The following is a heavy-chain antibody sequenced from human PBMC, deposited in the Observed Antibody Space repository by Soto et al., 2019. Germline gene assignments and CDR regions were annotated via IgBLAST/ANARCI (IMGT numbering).Heavy chain of an antibody. CDR2: IYYSGST. CDR3: ATRPIYGDKGFDY. V-gene: IGHV4-39*01. J-gene: IGHJ4*02. Sequence: QLQLQESGPGLVKPSETLSLTCTVSGGSISSSSYYWGWIRQPPGKGLEWIGSIYYSGSTYYNPSLKSRVTVSADTSKNQFSLKLCSVTAADTAVYYCATRPIYGDKGFDYWGQGALVTVSS. D-gene: IGHD4-17*01. CDR1: GGSISSSSYY.